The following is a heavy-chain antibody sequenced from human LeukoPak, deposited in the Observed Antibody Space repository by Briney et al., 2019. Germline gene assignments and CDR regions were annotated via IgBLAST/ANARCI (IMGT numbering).Heavy chain of an antibody. CDR1: GFTFSSYW. CDR2: IKQGGSEN. J-gene: IGHJ4*02. D-gene: IGHD3-3*01. CDR3: ARVGPNYDFWSGYYQGPYYFDY. Sequence: PGESLRLSCAAYGFTFSSYWMSWVRQAPGKGLEWVANIKQGGSENYYVDSVKGRFTIARDNAKNSLYLQMHSLRAEATAVYYCARVGPNYDFWSGYYQGPYYFDYWGQGTLVTVSS. V-gene: IGHV3-7*01.